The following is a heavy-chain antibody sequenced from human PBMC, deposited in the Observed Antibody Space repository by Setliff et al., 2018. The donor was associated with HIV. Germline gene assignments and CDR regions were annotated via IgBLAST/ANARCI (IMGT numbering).Heavy chain of an antibody. CDR2: IYTSGST. Sequence: PSETLSLTCTVSGVSINTGSFYWNWIRQPAGKGLEWIGRIYTSGSTSYTPSLKSRVSISVDTSKNQFSLKLNSVTATDTAMYYCARVAFYGPGSHDYFDHWGHGILVTVPQ. V-gene: IGHV4-61*02. D-gene: IGHD3-10*01. J-gene: IGHJ4*01. CDR3: ARVAFYGPGSHDYFDH. CDR1: GVSINTGSFY.